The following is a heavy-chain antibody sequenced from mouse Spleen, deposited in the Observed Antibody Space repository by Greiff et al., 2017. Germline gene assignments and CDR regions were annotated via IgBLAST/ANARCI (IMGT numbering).Heavy chain of an antibody. CDR3: ERNDGYVAMDY. J-gene: IGHJ4*01. V-gene: IGHV5-9-3*01. Sequence: EVQVVESGGGLVKPGGSLKLSCAASGFTFSSYTMSWVRQTPAKRLEWVATISSGGGYTYYPDSVKGRFTISRDNARNTLYLQMSSLRSEDTAMYYCERNDGYVAMDYWGQGTSVTVSS. D-gene: IGHD2-3*01. CDR1: GFTFSSYT. CDR2: ISSGGGYT.